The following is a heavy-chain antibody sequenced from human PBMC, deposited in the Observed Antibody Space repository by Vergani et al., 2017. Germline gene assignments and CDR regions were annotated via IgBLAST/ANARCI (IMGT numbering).Heavy chain of an antibody. V-gene: IGHV4-61*02. CDR2: TYLSGST. J-gene: IGHJ6*02. D-gene: IGHD5-18*01. CDR1: DGSINSGSYY. CDR3: AREYRAKVYSNDYYYGMDV. Sequence: QVQLQESGPGLVKPSQTLSLTCTVSDGSINSGSYYWSWIRQPAGKGLEWIGRTYLSGSTNYNPSLKSRVTISVDTSKNQFSLKLSSVTAAATAVYYCAREYRAKVYSNDYYYGMDVWGQGTTVTVSS.